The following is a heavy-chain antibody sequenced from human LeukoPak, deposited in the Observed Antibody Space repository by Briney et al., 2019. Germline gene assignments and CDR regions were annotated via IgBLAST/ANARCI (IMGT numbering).Heavy chain of an antibody. D-gene: IGHD3-3*01. CDR3: ARVLWDFWCGYSFLYGMDV. Sequence: SETLSLTCTVSGGSISSGSYYWSWIRQPAGKGLEWIGRIYTSGSTNYNPSLKSRVTISVDTSKNQFSLKLSSVTAADTAVYYCARVLWDFWCGYSFLYGMDVWGQGTTVTVSS. J-gene: IGHJ6*02. V-gene: IGHV4-61*02. CDR2: IYTSGST. CDR1: GGSISSGSYY.